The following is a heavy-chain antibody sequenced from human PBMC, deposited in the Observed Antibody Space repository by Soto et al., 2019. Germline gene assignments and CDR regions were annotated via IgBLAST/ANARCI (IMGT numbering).Heavy chain of an antibody. V-gene: IGHV4-39*07. CDR1: GCSTSRSSYY. CDR2: IYYSGNT. CDR3: ARAVGGGYEKGADYYYMDV. J-gene: IGHJ6*03. D-gene: IGHD5-12*01. Sequence: PSETLSLTCTASGCSTSRSSYYWGWIRQPPGKGLEWIGSIYYSGNTYYNPSLKSRVTISVDTSKNQFSLKLSSVTAADTAVYYCARAVGGGYEKGADYYYMDVWGKGTTVTVSS.